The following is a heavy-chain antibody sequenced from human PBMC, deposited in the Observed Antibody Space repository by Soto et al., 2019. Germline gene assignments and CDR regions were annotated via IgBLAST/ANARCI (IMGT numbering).Heavy chain of an antibody. J-gene: IGHJ3*02. CDR3: GRLGPAMIRGPQRAFDI. CDR1: GGSINNNY. CDR2: IYYTGTT. D-gene: IGHD3-10*01. V-gene: IGHV4-59*08. Sequence: QVQLQESGPGLVKPSETLSLTCTVSGGSINNNYWNWIRQSPGKGLEWIGYIYYTGTTNYNPSLKSRVTISVDTSRNQFSLNLSSVTAADTAVYYCGRLGPAMIRGPQRAFDIWGQGTVVTVSS.